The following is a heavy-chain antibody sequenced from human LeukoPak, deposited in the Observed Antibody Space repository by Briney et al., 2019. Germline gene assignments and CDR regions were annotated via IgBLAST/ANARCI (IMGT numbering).Heavy chain of an antibody. Sequence: ASVKVSCKASGGTFSSYAISWVRQAPGQGLEWMGGIIPIFGTANYAQKFQGRVTITADESTSTAYMELSSLRSEDTAVYYCARNPPAAAIPADYYYYMDVWGKGTTVTVSS. CDR2: IIPIFGTA. J-gene: IGHJ6*03. D-gene: IGHD2-2*01. V-gene: IGHV1-69*01. CDR1: GGTFSSYA. CDR3: ARNPPAAAIPADYYYYMDV.